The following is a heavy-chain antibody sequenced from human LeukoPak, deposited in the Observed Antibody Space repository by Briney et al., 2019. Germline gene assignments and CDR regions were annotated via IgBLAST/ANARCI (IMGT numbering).Heavy chain of an antibody. D-gene: IGHD3-10*01. CDR2: INWNGGST. CDR1: GFTFDDYG. Sequence: GGSLRLSCAASGFTFDDYGMSWVRQAPGKGLEWVSGINWNGGSTGYADSVKGRFTISRDNAKNFLYLQMNSLRAEDTALYYCATDGRYYYGSGMVVDIWGQGTMVTVSS. V-gene: IGHV3-20*04. J-gene: IGHJ3*02. CDR3: ATDGRYYYGSGMVVDI.